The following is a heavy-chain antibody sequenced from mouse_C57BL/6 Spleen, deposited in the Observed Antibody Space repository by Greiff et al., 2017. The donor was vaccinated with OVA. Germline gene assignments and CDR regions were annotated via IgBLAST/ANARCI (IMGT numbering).Heavy chain of an antibody. CDR1: GFTFSDYG. V-gene: IGHV5-17*01. CDR2: ISSGSSTI. CDR3: APIYDGYSWFAY. J-gene: IGHJ3*01. D-gene: IGHD2-3*01. Sequence: EVKLMESGGGLVKPGGSLKLSCAASGFTFSDYGMHWVRQAPEKGLEWVAYISSGSSTIYYADTVKGRFTISRDNATNTLFLQMTSLRSEDTAMYYCAPIYDGYSWFAYWGQGTLVTVSA.